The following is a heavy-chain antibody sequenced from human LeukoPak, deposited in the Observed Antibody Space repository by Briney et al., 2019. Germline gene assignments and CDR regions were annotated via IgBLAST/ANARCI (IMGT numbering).Heavy chain of an antibody. V-gene: IGHV3-21*01. D-gene: IGHD2-2*02. CDR1: GVSFISYG. CDR2: ISSSSSYI. J-gene: IGHJ5*02. Sequence: GGSLRLSCAASGVSFISYGMSWVRQAPGKGLEWVSSISSSSSYIYYADSVKGRFTISRDNAKNSLYLQMNSLRAEDTAVYYCAVRDSIPSTEAGNRFDPWGQGTLVTVST. CDR3: AVRDSIPSTEAGNRFDP.